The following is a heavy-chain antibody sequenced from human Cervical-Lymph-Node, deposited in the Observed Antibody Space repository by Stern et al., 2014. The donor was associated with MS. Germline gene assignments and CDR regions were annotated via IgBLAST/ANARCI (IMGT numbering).Heavy chain of an antibody. V-gene: IGHV1-46*03. CDR3: ARVGATGGWWFDP. CDR2: INPSGGST. D-gene: IGHD1-26*01. CDR1: GYTFTSYY. Sequence: VQLVESGAELKKPGASVKVSCKASGYTFTSYYMHWVRQAPGHGLEWMGIINPSGGSTSYAQTFQGRVTMTRDTATSTVYLDMRSLRSEDTAVYYCARVGATGGWWFDPWGQGTLVTVSS. J-gene: IGHJ5*02.